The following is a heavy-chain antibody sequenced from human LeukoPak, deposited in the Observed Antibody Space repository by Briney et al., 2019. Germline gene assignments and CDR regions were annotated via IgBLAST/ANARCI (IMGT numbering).Heavy chain of an antibody. CDR3: ARSTVSENYDILTGYSVYFDY. J-gene: IGHJ4*02. Sequence: GGSLRLSCAASGFTVSSNYMSWVRQAPGKGREWVSVIYSGGSTYYADSVKGRFTISRDNSKNTLYLQMNSLRAEDTAVYYCARSTVSENYDILTGYSVYFDYWGQGTLVTVSS. CDR1: GFTVSSNY. V-gene: IGHV3-53*01. D-gene: IGHD3-9*01. CDR2: IYSGGST.